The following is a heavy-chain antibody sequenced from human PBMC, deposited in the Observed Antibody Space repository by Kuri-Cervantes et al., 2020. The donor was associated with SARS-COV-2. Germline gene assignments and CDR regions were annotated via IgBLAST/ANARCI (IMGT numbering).Heavy chain of an antibody. CDR3: TRDLLWFGDLGFDY. CDR2: IRSKAYGGTT. Sequence: GESLKISCAASGFTFSSYAMHWVRQAPGKGLEWVGFIRSKAYGGTTEYAASVKGRFTISRDDSKSIAYLQMNSLKTEDTAVYYCTRDLLWFGDLGFDYWGQGTLVTVSS. CDR1: GFTFSSYA. J-gene: IGHJ4*02. D-gene: IGHD3-10*01. V-gene: IGHV3-49*04.